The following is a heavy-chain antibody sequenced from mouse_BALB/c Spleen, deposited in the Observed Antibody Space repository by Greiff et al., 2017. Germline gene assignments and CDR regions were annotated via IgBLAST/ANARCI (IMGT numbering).Heavy chain of an antibody. J-gene: IGHJ2*01. CDR2: ISYSGST. CDR3: ARSGSYYFDY. D-gene: IGHD3-1*01. V-gene: IGHV3-2*02. Sequence: DVKLQESGPGLVKPSQSLSLTCTVTGYSITSDYAWNWIRQFPGNKLEWMGYISYSGSTSYNPSLKSRISITRDTSKNQFFLQLNSVTTEDTATYYCARSGSYYFDYWGQGTTLTVSS. CDR1: GYSITSDYA.